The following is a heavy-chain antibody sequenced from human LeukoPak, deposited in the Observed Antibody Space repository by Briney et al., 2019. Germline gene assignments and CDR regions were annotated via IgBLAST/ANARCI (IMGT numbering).Heavy chain of an antibody. J-gene: IGHJ6*03. CDR2: INSDGSST. CDR3: ARDHWHYYYMDV. Sequence: PGESLRLSCAASRFTFTDSWMHWVRQAPGKGLVWVSRINSDGSSTTYADFVKGRFTISRDNAKNTLYLQMNSLRAEDTAVYYCARDHWHYYYMDVWGKGTTVTVSS. D-gene: IGHD1-1*01. CDR1: RFTFTDSW. V-gene: IGHV3-74*01.